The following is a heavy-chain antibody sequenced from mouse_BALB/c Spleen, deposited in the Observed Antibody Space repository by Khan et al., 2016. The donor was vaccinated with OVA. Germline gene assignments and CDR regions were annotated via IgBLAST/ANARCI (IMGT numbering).Heavy chain of an antibody. Sequence: VQLQESGAELAKPGASVKMSCTASGYTFTSYWMHWIKQRPGQGLEWIGYINPTSGYTDYNQKFKDKATLTADKSSSTAYMQLSSLTSDDSAVDYCGRDRAGYWGQGTALTVSS. V-gene: IGHV1-7*01. CDR2: INPTSGYT. CDR1: GYTFTSYW. CDR3: GRDRAGY. J-gene: IGHJ2*01.